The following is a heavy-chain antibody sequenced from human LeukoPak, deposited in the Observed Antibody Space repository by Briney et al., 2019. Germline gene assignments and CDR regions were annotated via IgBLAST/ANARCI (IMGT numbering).Heavy chain of an antibody. CDR1: AFIFSNYA. D-gene: IGHD1-26*01. CDR2: ISYDGRNK. CDR3: ARELIVGGNSWGAFDI. J-gene: IGHJ3*02. V-gene: IGHV3-33*01. Sequence: GGSLRLSCAASAFIFSNYAMHWVRQAPGKGLEWVAVISYDGRNKYYADSVKGRFTISRDNSKNTLYVQMDSLRSEDTAMYYCARELIVGGNSWGAFDIWGQGTMVTVSS.